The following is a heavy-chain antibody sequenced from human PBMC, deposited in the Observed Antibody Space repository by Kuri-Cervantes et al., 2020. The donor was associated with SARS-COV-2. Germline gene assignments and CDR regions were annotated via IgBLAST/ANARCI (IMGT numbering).Heavy chain of an antibody. Sequence: VKVSCKASGGTFSSYAVSWVRQAPGQGLEWMGGIIPILGTPNYAQKFQGRVTITADESTSTAFMELSSLRSEDTAVYYCALGYWGSGYPRYYYYMDVWGKGTTVTVSS. CDR1: GGTFSSYA. V-gene: IGHV1-69*01. J-gene: IGHJ6*03. CDR2: IIPILGTP. CDR3: ALGYWGSGYPRYYYYMDV. D-gene: IGHD3-22*01.